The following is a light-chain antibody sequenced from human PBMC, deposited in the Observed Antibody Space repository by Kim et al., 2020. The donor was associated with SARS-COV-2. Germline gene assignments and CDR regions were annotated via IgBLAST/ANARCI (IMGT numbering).Light chain of an antibody. V-gene: IGLV3-21*04. CDR2: YDS. CDR1: NIGSKN. CDR3: QVWDSSSDWV. J-gene: IGLJ3*02. Sequence: SYELSQPPSLSVAPGRTARITCGGNNIGSKNVHWYQQKPGQAPVLVIFYDSDRPSGIPERFSGSNSENTATLTISRVESGDEADYYCQVWDSSSDWVCGGGTKVTVL.